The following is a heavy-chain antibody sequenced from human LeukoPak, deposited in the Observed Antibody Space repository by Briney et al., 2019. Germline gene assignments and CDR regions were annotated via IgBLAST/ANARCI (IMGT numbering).Heavy chain of an antibody. CDR3: ASASGWYERGPDYYYYYMDV. CDR2: ISSSSSYI. J-gene: IGHJ6*03. V-gene: IGHV3-21*01. Sequence: PGGSLRLSCAASGFTFSSYSMNWVRHAPGKGLEWVSSISSSSSYIYYADSVKCRFTISRDNSKNSLYRQMNSLRAEDTAVYYCASASGWYERGPDYYYYYMDVWGKGTTVTVSS. CDR1: GFTFSSYS. D-gene: IGHD6-19*01.